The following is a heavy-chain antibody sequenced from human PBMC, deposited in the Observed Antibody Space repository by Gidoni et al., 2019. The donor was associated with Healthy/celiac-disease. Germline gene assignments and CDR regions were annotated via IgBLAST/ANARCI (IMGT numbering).Heavy chain of an antibody. V-gene: IGHV4-39*01. CDR1: GGSISSSSYY. D-gene: IGHD2-15*01. CDR2: IYYSGST. CDR3: ASVAGTRAGWFDP. Sequence: QLQLQESGPGLVKPSATLYRTCTVSGGSISSSSYYWGWIRQPPGKGLEWIGSIYYSGSTYYNPSLKSRVTISVDTSKNQFSLKLSSVTAADTAVYYCASVAGTRAGWFDPWGQGTLVTVSS. J-gene: IGHJ5*02.